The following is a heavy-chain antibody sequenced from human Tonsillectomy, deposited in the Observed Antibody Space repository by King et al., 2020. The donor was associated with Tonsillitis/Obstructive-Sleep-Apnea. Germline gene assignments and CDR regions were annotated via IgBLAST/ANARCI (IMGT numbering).Heavy chain of an antibody. Sequence: VQLVESGGGVVQPGRSLRLSCAASGFTFSSYGMHWVRHPPGKGLEWVAVIWYDGSNKYYADSVKGRFTIYRDNSKNTLALQMNSLRAEDTAVYYCARVAKGDLSHIDYWGQGTLVTVSP. CDR2: IWYDGSNK. CDR3: ARVAKGDLSHIDY. J-gene: IGHJ4*02. CDR1: GFTFSSYG. V-gene: IGHV3-33*01. D-gene: IGHD2-21*02.